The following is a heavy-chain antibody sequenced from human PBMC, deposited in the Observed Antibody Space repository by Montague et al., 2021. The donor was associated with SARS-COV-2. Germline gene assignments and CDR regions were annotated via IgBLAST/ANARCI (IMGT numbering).Heavy chain of an antibody. J-gene: IGHJ4*02. CDR1: GGSISSRNSY. CDR3: ARHAEWMGWTGEVTEREY. D-gene: IGHD3-16*01. V-gene: IGHV4-39*01. Sequence: SDTLSLTCTVSGGSISSRNSYWGWVRQRPGKGLEWIGTNSYSGNTYYNPYLKSRVTLSVDKSKNHFSLKLASVTATDTALYYCARHAEWMGWTGEVTEREYWGQGTLVTVSS. CDR2: NSYSGNT.